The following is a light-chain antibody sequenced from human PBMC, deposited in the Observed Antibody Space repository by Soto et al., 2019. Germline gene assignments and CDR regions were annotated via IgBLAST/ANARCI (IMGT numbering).Light chain of an antibody. J-gene: IGLJ1*01. CDR3: CSYAGSCFV. CDR1: SSDVGAYDY. V-gene: IGLV2-11*01. CDR2: DVN. Sequence: QSALTQPRSVSGAPGQSVAISCTGTSSDVGAYDYVSWYQQHPGLAPNLMIYDVNKRPSGVPDRFSGSKSGNTASLTISGLQAEEEADYYCCSYAGSCFVFGTGTKLTVL.